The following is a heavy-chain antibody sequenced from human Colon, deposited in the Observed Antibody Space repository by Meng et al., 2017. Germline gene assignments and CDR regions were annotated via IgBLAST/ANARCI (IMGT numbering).Heavy chain of an antibody. Sequence: GESLKISCAASGFTFSDHYMEWVRQAPGKGLEWVGRIRNKAQRYTTEYAASVKGRFTISRDDLKNSLYLQMNSLTTEDTAVYYCTRVLVQTTGLDYWDQGTLVTVSS. CDR1: GFTFSDHY. CDR3: TRVLVQTTGLDY. V-gene: IGHV3-72*01. D-gene: IGHD2-8*02. CDR2: IRNKAQRYTT. J-gene: IGHJ4*02.